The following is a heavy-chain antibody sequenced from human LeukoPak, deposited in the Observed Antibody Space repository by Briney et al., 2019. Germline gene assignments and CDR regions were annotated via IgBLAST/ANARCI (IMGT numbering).Heavy chain of an antibody. V-gene: IGHV3-7*04. D-gene: IGHD6-6*01. CDR2: IKQDGSEK. Sequence: GGSLRLSCAASGFTFSSYWMSWVRQAPGKGLEWVANIKQDGSEKYYVDSVKGRFTISRDNAKNSPYLQMNSLRAEDTAVYYCARAYSSSSFDYWGQGTLVTVSS. J-gene: IGHJ4*02. CDR3: ARAYSSSSFDY. CDR1: GFTFSSYW.